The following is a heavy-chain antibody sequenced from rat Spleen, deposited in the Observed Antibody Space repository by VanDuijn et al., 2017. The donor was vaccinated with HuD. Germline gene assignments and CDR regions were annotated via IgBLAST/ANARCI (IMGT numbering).Heavy chain of an antibody. Sequence: EVKLVESGGGLVQPGRSLKLSCAASGFTFSNYYMAWVRQAPKKGLEWVATISTSGSRIYYPDSVKGRFTISRDDAKSSLYLQMNSLKSEDTATYYCTRHDTISYVMDVWGQGASVTVSS. CDR2: ISTSGSRI. CDR1: GFTFSNYY. J-gene: IGHJ4*01. D-gene: IGHD3-8*01. V-gene: IGHV5-25*01. CDR3: TRHDTISYVMDV.